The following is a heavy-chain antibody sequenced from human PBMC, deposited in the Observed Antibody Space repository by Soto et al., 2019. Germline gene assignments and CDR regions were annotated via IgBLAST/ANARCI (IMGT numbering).Heavy chain of an antibody. D-gene: IGHD4-17*01. CDR2: FDPEDGET. CDR3: AARATVGIYYYSGLDV. V-gene: IGHV1-24*01. Sequence: VASVKVSCKXSGYTLSELSIHWGRQAPGKGLEWMGGFDPEDGETIYPQNFQGRVTMTEDTSTDTAYMELSSLRSEDTAVYYCAARATVGIYYYSGLDVWGQGTTVTVSS. J-gene: IGHJ6*02. CDR1: GYTLSELS.